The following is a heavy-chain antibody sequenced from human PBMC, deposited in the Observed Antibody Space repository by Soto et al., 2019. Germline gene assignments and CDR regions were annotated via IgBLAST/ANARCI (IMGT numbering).Heavy chain of an antibody. V-gene: IGHV4-31*03. CDR1: GGSISSDSFY. J-gene: IGHJ4*02. D-gene: IGHD2-2*01. CDR3: ARAAVKWGRTYCSSNSCVYYFDS. Sequence: QVQLQESGPGLVKPSQTLSLTCTVSGGSISSDSFYWNWIRQLPGEGLEWIGYIYHTGNTYYNPSLKSRVTTSVETSKNQFSLNLSSVTAADTAVYSCARAAVKWGRTYCSSNSCVYYFDSWGQGTLVTGSS. CDR2: IYHTGNT.